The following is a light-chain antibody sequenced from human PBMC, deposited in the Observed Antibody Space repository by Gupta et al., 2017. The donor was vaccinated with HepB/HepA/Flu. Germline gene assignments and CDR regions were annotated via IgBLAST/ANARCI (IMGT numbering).Light chain of an antibody. CDR1: QTLTNIY. Sequence: EIVLMQSPGTLSLSPGEGATLSCRASQTLTNIYLAWYQQKPGQAPRLLIYRASNRATGIPGRFTGSGSGTDFTLTISRLESDDFAVYYCQQYETSITFGQGTRLDIK. CDR3: QQYETSIT. J-gene: IGKJ5*01. CDR2: RAS. V-gene: IGKV3-20*01.